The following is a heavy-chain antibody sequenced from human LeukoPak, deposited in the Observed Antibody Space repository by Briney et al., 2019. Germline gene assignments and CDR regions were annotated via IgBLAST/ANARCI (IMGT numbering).Heavy chain of an antibody. D-gene: IGHD4-17*01. Sequence: GGSLRLSCAASGFTFSSYGMHWVRQAPGKGLEWVAFIRYDGSNKYYADSVKGRFTISRDNSKNTLYQQMNSLRAEDTAVYYCAKDLPDYGDFEPNFDYWGQGTLVTVSS. J-gene: IGHJ4*02. CDR2: IRYDGSNK. CDR3: AKDLPDYGDFEPNFDY. V-gene: IGHV3-30*02. CDR1: GFTFSSYG.